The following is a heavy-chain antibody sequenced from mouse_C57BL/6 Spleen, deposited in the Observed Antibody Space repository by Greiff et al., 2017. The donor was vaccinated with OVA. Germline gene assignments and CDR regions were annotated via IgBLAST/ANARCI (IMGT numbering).Heavy chain of an antibody. CDR3: ARAWTGTEMAY. CDR1: GYTFTSYW. CDR2: IYPGSGST. Sequence: QVQLQQPGAELVKPGASVKMSCKASGYTFTSYWITWVKQRPGQGLEWIGVIYPGSGSTNYNEKFKSKATLTVDTSSSTAYMQLSSLTSEDSAVYYCARAWTGTEMAYWGQGTLVTVSA. D-gene: IGHD4-1*01. V-gene: IGHV1-55*01. J-gene: IGHJ3*01.